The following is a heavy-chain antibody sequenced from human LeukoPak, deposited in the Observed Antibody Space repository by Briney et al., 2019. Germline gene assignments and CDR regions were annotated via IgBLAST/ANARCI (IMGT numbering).Heavy chain of an antibody. CDR2: IKGDGSEK. D-gene: IGHD6-6*01. J-gene: IGHJ4*02. V-gene: IGHV3-7*01. CDR3: ASPAKYSDTWYFDY. CDR1: GFTFSSYW. Sequence: GGSLRLSCAASGFTFSSYWMSWVRQAPGKGLEWAANIKGDGSEKYYVDSVKGRFTISRDNAKNSLYLQMNSLRAEDTAVYYCASPAKYSDTWYFDYWGQGTLVTVSS.